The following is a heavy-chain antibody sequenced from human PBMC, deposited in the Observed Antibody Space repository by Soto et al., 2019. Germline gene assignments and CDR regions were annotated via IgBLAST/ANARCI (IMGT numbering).Heavy chain of an antibody. CDR3: SRGWETVGSTTAFAY. CDR1: GGTFSTYA. J-gene: IGHJ4*02. D-gene: IGHD1-26*01. V-gene: IGHV1-69*13. Sequence: QVQLVQSGAEVKKPGASVKVSCKASGGTFSTYAINWVRQAPGRGLEWMGGINPIFGTAAYAQKFQGRVTISADKSTTTAYMEVSSLRSDDTAVYYCSRGWETVGSTTAFAYWGQGTLVTVSS. CDR2: INPIFGTA.